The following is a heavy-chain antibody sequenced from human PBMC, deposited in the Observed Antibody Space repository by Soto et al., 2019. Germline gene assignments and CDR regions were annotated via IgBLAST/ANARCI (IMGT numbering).Heavy chain of an antibody. CDR2: ISTYNGNT. Sequence: ASVKVSCKASGYTFTNYAMSWVRQAPGQGLEWMGWISTYNGNTNYAQKLQGRVTMTTDTSTSTAYMELRSLRSDDTAVYYCARGFRVAATRWWFDPWGQGTLVTVSS. V-gene: IGHV1-18*01. J-gene: IGHJ5*02. CDR1: GYTFTNYA. CDR3: ARGFRVAATRWWFDP. D-gene: IGHD2-15*01.